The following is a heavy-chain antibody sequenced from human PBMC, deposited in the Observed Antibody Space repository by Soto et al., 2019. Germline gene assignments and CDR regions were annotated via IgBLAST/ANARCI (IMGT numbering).Heavy chain of an antibody. V-gene: IGHV4-59*01. J-gene: IGHJ4*02. CDR3: ARVRGYSYGYGSFDY. CDR1: GGSISSYY. CDR2: IYYSGST. Sequence: QVQLQESGPGLVKPSETLSLTCTVSGGSISSYYWSWIRQPPGKGLEWIGYIYYSGSTNYNPSLKSRVTISVDTSKKQFSLKLSSVTAADTAVYYCARVRGYSYGYGSFDYWVQGTLVTVSS. D-gene: IGHD5-18*01.